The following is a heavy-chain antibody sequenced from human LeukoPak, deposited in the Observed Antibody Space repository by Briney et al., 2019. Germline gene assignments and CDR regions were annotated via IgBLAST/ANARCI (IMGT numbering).Heavy chain of an antibody. CDR1: GFSFDDYA. J-gene: IGHJ4*02. CDR2: ISWNSGSI. D-gene: IGHD3-9*01. CDR3: ASEGDYDIFL. Sequence: GGSLRLSCAASGFSFDDYAMHWVRQAPGKGLEWVSGISWNSGSIGYADSVKGRFTISRDNAKNSLYLQMNSLRAEDTAVYYCASEGDYDIFLWGQGTLVTVSS. V-gene: IGHV3-9*01.